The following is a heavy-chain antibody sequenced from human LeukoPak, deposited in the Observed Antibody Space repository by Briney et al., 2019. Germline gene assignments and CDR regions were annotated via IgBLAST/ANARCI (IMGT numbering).Heavy chain of an antibody. J-gene: IGHJ4*02. CDR1: GGSVSSGSYY. V-gene: IGHV4-61*01. D-gene: IGHD4-17*01. CDR2: IYYSGST. CDR3: ARSAVHHGDYALDY. Sequence: PSETLSLTCTVSGGSVSSGSYYWGWVRQPPGNGLEWIGYIYYSGSTNYNPSLKSRVTMSIDTSKNQFSLKLNSVTAADTAVYYCARSAVHHGDYALDYWGQGTLVTVSS.